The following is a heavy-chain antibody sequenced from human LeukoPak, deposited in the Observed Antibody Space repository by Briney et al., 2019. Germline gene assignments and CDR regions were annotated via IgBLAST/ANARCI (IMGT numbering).Heavy chain of an antibody. J-gene: IGHJ4*02. CDR1: GGSISSGGYY. D-gene: IGHD3-22*01. V-gene: IGHV4-31*03. Sequence: PSQTLSLTCTVPGGSISSGGYYWSWIRQHPGKGLEWIGYIYYSGSTYYNPSLKSRVTISVDTSKNQFSLKLSSVTAADTAVYYCARALTPSYYYDSSGYYYWGQGTLVTVSS. CDR3: ARALTPSYYYDSSGYYY. CDR2: IYYSGST.